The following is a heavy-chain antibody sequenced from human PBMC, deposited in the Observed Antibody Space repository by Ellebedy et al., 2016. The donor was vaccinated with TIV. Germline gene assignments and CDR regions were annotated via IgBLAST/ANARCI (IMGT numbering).Heavy chain of an antibody. Sequence: GESLKISCAASGFTFSSFSMNWVRQAPGKGLEWVSYISSDSNSKYYADSVKGRFTISRDNAKNSLWLPMNSLRDEDTALYYCARDGAAYCGGDCSTPFDYWGQGTLVTVSS. V-gene: IGHV3-48*02. D-gene: IGHD2-21*02. J-gene: IGHJ4*02. CDR3: ARDGAAYCGGDCSTPFDY. CDR2: ISSDSNSK. CDR1: GFTFSSFS.